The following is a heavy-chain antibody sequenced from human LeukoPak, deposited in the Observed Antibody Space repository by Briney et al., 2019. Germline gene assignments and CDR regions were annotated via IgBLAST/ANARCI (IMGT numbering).Heavy chain of an antibody. CDR2: ISGSGGST. J-gene: IGHJ4*02. CDR3: ALMNYYDSSGLDY. CDR1: GLTFSSYA. V-gene: IGHV3-23*01. Sequence: PGGSLRLSCAASGLTFSSYAMSWVRQAPGRGLEWVSAISGSGGSTYYADSVKGPFTISRDNSKNTLYLQMNSVGAEDKAVYYCALMNYYDSSGLDYWGQGTLVTVS. D-gene: IGHD3-22*01.